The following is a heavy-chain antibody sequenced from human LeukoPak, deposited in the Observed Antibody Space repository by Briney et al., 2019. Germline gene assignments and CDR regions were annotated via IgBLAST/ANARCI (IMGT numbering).Heavy chain of an antibody. J-gene: IGHJ3*02. CDR2: MSSGGDI. CDR3: AKGFREFDTSTSYGSFDT. D-gene: IGHD3-9*01. V-gene: IGHV3-53*04. CDR1: GFAVSGNY. Sequence: PGGSLRLSCAASGFAVSGNYMSWVRQAPGKGLEWVSLMSSGGDINYVDSVKGRFTISRHNSKNTLDLQMDSLRAEDTAVYFCAKGFREFDTSTSYGSFDTWGQGTMVTVSS.